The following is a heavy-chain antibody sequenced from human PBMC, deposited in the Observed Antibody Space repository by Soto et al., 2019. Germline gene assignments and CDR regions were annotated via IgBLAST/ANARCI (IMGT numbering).Heavy chain of an antibody. CDR1: GGPIRSYY. V-gene: IGHV4-59*01. CDR3: AREGFSGYEALDY. CDR2: IAYTGIT. D-gene: IGHD5-12*01. J-gene: IGHJ4*02. Sequence: QVHLQESGPGLLKPSETLSLTCSVSGGPIRSYYLSWVRQAPGKGLEWIAYIAYTGITGYNPSLRSRVTISGDTSQNDFSLKMTSVTAADTAVYYCAREGFSGYEALDYWGQGILVTVSS.